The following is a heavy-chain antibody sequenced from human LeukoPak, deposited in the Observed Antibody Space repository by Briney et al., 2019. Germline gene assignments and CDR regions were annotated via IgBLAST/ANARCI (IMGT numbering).Heavy chain of an antibody. CDR3: ARDLFDYGGNSCYFDY. D-gene: IGHD4-23*01. CDR2: VSDDGNNI. Sequence: PGGSLRLSCAASGFTFSNYPMHWVRQAPGKGLEWVAVVSDDGNNIYYADSVKGRFTISRDNSKNTLYLQTNSLRAEDTAVYYCARDLFDYGGNSCYFDYWGQGTLVTVSS. V-gene: IGHV3-30*04. J-gene: IGHJ4*02. CDR1: GFTFSNYP.